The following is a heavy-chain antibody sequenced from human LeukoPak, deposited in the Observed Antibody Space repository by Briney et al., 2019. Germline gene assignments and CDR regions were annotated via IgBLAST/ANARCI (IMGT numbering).Heavy chain of an antibody. D-gene: IGHD3-9*01. Sequence: PGGSLRLSCAASGFTVSSNYMSWVRQAPGKGLEWVSVIYSGGSTYYADSVKGRFTISRDNSKNTLYLQMNSLRAEDTAVYYCARDQSEKNYDILTGSINWGQGTLVTVSS. V-gene: IGHV3-66*01. J-gene: IGHJ4*02. CDR2: IYSGGST. CDR1: GFTVSSNY. CDR3: ARDQSEKNYDILTGSIN.